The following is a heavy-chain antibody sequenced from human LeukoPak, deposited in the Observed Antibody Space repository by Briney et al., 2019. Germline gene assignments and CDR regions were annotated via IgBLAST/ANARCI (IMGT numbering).Heavy chain of an antibody. J-gene: IGHJ4*02. V-gene: IGHV1-46*01. D-gene: IGHD3-22*01. CDR1: GGTFSSYA. Sequence: ASVKVSCKASGGTFSSYAISWVRQAPGQGLEWMGIINPSGGSTSYAQKFQGRVTMTRDTSTSTVYMELSSLRSEDTAVYYCARDRIGYGGRYYFDYWGQGTLFTVSS. CDR3: ARDRIGYGGRYYFDY. CDR2: INPSGGST.